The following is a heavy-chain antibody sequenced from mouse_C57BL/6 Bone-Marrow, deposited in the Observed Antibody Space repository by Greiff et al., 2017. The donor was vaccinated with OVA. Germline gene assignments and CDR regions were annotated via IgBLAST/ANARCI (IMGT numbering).Heavy chain of an antibody. CDR1: GFTFSSYA. Sequence: VQLKQSGGGLVKPGGSLKLSCAASGFTFSSYAMSWVRQTPEKRLEWVATISDGGSYTYYPDNVKGRFTISRDNAKNNLYLQMSHLKSEDTAMYYCARERVFYYAMDYWGQGTSVTVSS. CDR2: ISDGGSYT. J-gene: IGHJ4*01. V-gene: IGHV5-4*01. CDR3: ARERVFYYAMDY.